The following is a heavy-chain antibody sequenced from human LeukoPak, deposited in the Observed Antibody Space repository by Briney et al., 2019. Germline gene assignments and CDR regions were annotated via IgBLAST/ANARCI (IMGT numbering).Heavy chain of an antibody. Sequence: GGSLRLSCAASGFIFSSYWMTWVRQAPGKGLECVANIKQDGSEKYYVASVKGRFTISRDNAKNSLYLQMNSLRVEDTAVYYCARVRGSKSMDVWGQGTTVTVSS. CDR1: GFIFSSYW. D-gene: IGHD3-10*01. CDR3: ARVRGSKSMDV. CDR2: IKQDGSEK. V-gene: IGHV3-7*03. J-gene: IGHJ6*02.